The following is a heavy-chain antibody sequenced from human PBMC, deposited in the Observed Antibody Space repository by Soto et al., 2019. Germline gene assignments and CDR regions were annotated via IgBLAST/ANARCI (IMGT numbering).Heavy chain of an antibody. CDR2: IIPLFGTT. D-gene: IGHD7-27*01. CDR3: AAELGFEQLSAV. CDR1: GDTFKNCV. Sequence: QVQVVQSGVEVRRPGSSVKVSCTASGDTFKNCVISWVRQAPGQGLEWMGGIIPLFGTTDFAQRFQGRLTITTDESTTTAYMELSRLRSEDTATYYCAAELGFEQLSAVWGQGTTVIVSS. V-gene: IGHV1-69*01. J-gene: IGHJ6*02.